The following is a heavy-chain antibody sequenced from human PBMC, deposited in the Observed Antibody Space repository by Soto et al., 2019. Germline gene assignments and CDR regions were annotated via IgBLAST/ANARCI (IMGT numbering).Heavy chain of an antibody. CDR1: GYTFTSYA. V-gene: IGHV1-3*01. Sequence: ASVKVSCKASGYTFTSYAMHWVRQAPGQRLEWMGWINAGNGNTKYSQKFQGRVTITRDTSASTAYMELSSLRSEDTAVYYCARAEGCSWASDYYYYGMYVWGQGTTVTVSS. J-gene: IGHJ6*02. CDR2: INAGNGNT. CDR3: ARAEGCSWASDYYYYGMYV. D-gene: IGHD6-13*01.